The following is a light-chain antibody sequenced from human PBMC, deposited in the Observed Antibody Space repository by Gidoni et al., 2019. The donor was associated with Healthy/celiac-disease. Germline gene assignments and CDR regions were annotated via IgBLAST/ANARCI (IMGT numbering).Light chain of an antibody. CDR2: DAS. CDR3: QQRSNWLT. Sequence: EIVLTQSPATLSLSPGERATLSCMASQSVSSYLACYQQKPGQAPRLLIYDASNMATGIPARFSGSGSGTDFTLTISSLEPEDFAVYYCQQRSNWLTFGGGTKVEIK. J-gene: IGKJ4*01. CDR1: QSVSSY. V-gene: IGKV3-11*01.